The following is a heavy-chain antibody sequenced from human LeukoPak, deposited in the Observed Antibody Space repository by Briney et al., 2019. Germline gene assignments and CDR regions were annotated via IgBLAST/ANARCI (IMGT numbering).Heavy chain of an antibody. CDR1: GFTFSSSA. CDR3: ARVRGPGGSCDQ. J-gene: IGHJ4*02. V-gene: IGHV3-23*01. CDR2: ITGSGGNI. D-gene: IGHD2-15*01. Sequence: GGSLRLSCAASGFTFSSSAMNWVRQAPGKGLEWVSAITGSGGNIYYTDSVKGRFTISRDNSKNTLYLQMNSVRAEDTAVYYCARVRGPGGSCDQWGQGTLVTVSS.